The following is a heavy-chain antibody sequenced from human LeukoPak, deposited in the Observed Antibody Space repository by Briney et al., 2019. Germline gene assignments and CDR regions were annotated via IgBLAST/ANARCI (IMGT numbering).Heavy chain of an antibody. CDR3: ARDKHIAAAGILNGPDY. J-gene: IGHJ4*02. CDR1: GFTFSSYA. V-gene: IGHV3-30-3*01. D-gene: IGHD6-13*01. Sequence: QPGRSLRLSCAASGFTFSSYAMHWVRQAPCKGLEWVAVISYDGSNKYYADSVKGRFTISRDNSKNTLYLQMNSLRAEDTAVYYCARDKHIAAAGILNGPDYWGQGTLVTVSS. CDR2: ISYDGSNK.